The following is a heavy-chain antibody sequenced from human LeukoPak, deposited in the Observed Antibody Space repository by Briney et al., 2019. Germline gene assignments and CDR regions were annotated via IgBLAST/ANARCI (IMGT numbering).Heavy chain of an antibody. Sequence: GASVKVSCKACGGTFSSYAISWVRQAPGQGLEWMGGIIPIFGTANYAQKFQGRVTITADESTSTAYMELSSLRSEDTAVYYCARGGLVATVLDYWGQGTLVTVSS. CDR3: ARGGLVATVLDY. V-gene: IGHV1-69*13. CDR2: IIPIFGTA. D-gene: IGHD5-12*01. J-gene: IGHJ4*02. CDR1: GGTFSSYA.